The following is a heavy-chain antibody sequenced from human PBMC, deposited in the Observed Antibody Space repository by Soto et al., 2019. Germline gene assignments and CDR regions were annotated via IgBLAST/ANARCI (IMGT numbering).Heavy chain of an antibody. CDR2: VYNSEST. Sequence: TSETLSLTCTVSGGSISSNYWTWIRQPPGKGLEWIGYVYNSESTNYNPSLKSRFTISEDTSKSQFSLKVNSMTAADTAVYYCARYRREAVAGYTLDNWGQGILVTVSS. D-gene: IGHD6-13*01. CDR3: ARYRREAVAGYTLDN. J-gene: IGHJ4*02. V-gene: IGHV4-59*01. CDR1: GGSISSNY.